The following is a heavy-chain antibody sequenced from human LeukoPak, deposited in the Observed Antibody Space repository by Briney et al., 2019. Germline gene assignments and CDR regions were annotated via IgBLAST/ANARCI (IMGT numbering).Heavy chain of an antibody. CDR2: IYDSGST. J-gene: IGHJ6*03. D-gene: IGHD2-2*01. CDR3: ARDREQIVVAPAARDYYYYYMDV. V-gene: IGHV4-30-2*01. Sequence: SQTLSLTCTVSGGSISSGGYYWSWIRQPPGKGLEWIVHIYDSGSTYYNPSLKSRVTISVDRSKNQFSLKLSSVTAADTAVYYCARDREQIVVAPAARDYYYYYMDVWGKGTTVTVSS. CDR1: GGSISSGGYY.